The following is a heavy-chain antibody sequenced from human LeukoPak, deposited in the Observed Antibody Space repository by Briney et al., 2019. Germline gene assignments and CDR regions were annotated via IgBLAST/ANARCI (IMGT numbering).Heavy chain of an antibody. Sequence: GGSLRLSCAASGFTFSSNAMTWVRQAPGKGPEWVSGISGRADTTFDADSVKGRFTVSRDNSKNTLYLQMNSLIAEGTAVYYRAKELPTPWGQATMVTVSS. CDR2: ISGRADTT. CDR3: AKELPTP. D-gene: IGHD2-15*01. J-gene: IGHJ3*01. V-gene: IGHV3-23*01. CDR1: GFTFSSNA.